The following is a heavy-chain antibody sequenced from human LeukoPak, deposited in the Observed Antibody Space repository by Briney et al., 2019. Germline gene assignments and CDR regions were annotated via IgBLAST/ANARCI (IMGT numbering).Heavy chain of an antibody. J-gene: IGHJ4*02. CDR3: ARDSVVVPAAPLGY. CDR2: ITNGGSTI. D-gene: IGHD2-2*01. V-gene: IGHV3-11*04. Sequence: GGSLRLSCAASGFTFSDYNMNWVRQAPGKGLEWVSYITNGGSTIHHADSVKGRFTISRDNAKNSLYLQMNSLRAEDTAVYYCARDSVVVPAAPLGYWGQGTLVTVSS. CDR1: GFTFSDYN.